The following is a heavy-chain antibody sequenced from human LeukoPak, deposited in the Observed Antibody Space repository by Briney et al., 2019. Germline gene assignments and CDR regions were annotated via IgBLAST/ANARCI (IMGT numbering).Heavy chain of an antibody. J-gene: IGHJ5*02. CDR3: TSSDIVVVPAAHNWFDP. Sequence: GGSLKLSCAASGFTFSGSAMHWVRQASGKGLERVGRIRSKANSYATAYAASVKGRFTISRDDSKNTAYLQMNSLKTEDTAVYYCTSSDIVVVPAAHNWFDPWGQGTLVTVSS. D-gene: IGHD2-2*01. CDR1: GFTFSGSA. V-gene: IGHV3-73*01. CDR2: IRSKANSYAT.